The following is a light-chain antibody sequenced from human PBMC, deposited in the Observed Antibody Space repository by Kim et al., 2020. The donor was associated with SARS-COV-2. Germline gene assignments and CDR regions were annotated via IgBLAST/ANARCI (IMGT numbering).Light chain of an antibody. CDR2: GKN. CDR1: SLRSYY. J-gene: IGLJ1*01. V-gene: IGLV3-19*01. Sequence: SSELTQDPAVSVAWGQTVRITCQGDSLRSYYASWYQQKPGQAPVLVIYGKNNRPSGIPDRFSGSTSGNTASLTITGAQAEDEADYYCNSRDSSGNHLGVFGTGTKVTVL. CDR3: NSRDSSGNHLGV.